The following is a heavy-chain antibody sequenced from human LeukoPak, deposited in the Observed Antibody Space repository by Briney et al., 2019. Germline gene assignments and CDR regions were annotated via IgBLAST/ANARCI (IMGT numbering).Heavy chain of an antibody. J-gene: IGHJ4*02. CDR2: IQYDGNKE. V-gene: IGHV3-30*02. CDR3: AKDLSGFDSYFDS. D-gene: IGHD5-12*01. CDR1: GFIFDIYG. Sequence: GGSLRLSCAASGFIFDIYGMHWVRQAPGKGLEWVTFIQYDGNKEFYAGSVKGRFTISRDNSKNTLYLQMNSLRTEDTAVYYCAKDLSGFDSYFDSWGQGTLVTVSS.